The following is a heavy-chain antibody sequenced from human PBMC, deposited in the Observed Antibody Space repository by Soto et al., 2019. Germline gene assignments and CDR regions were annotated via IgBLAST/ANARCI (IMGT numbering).Heavy chain of an antibody. J-gene: IGHJ6*02. D-gene: IGHD1-20*01. Sequence: GGSLRLSCAASGFTFSDYYMSWIRQAPGKGLEWVSYISSSGSTIYYADSVKGRFTISRDNAKNSLYLQMNSLRAEDTAVYYCARNLHNRNRNYHYGMDVWGQGTTVTVSS. CDR3: ARNLHNRNRNYHYGMDV. V-gene: IGHV3-11*01. CDR2: ISSSGSTI. CDR1: GFTFSDYY.